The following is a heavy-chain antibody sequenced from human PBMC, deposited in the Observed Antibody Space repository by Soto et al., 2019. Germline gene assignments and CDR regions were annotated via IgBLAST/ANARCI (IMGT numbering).Heavy chain of an antibody. Sequence: QVQLVQSGAEVKKPGSSVKVSCKASGGTFSSYTISCVRQPPGQGLEWMGRIIPILGIANYAQKFQGRVTITADKSTRTAYMELSSLRSEDTAVYYCARDDGYSSGWYGCFDYWGQGTLVTVSS. V-gene: IGHV1-69*08. CDR3: ARDDGYSSGWYGCFDY. J-gene: IGHJ4*02. D-gene: IGHD6-19*01. CDR1: GGTFSSYT. CDR2: IIPILGIA.